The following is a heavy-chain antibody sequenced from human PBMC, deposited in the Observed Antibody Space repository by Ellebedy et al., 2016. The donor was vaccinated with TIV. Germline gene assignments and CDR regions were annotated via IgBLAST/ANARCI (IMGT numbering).Heavy chain of an antibody. CDR2: IYHSGST. CDR3: ARDGPPAYYYYGMDV. D-gene: IGHD2-2*01. Sequence: SETLSLXCTVSGYSISSGYYWGWIRQPPGKGLEWIGSIYHSGSTYYNPSLKSRVTISVDTSKNQFSLKLSSVTAADTAVYYCARDGPPAYYYYGMDVWGQGTTVTVSS. J-gene: IGHJ6*02. CDR1: GYSISSGYY. V-gene: IGHV4-38-2*02.